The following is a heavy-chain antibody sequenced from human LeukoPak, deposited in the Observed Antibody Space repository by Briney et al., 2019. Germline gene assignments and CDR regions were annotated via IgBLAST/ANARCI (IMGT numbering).Heavy chain of an antibody. CDR3: ARTRATVTDY. J-gene: IGHJ4*02. CDR1: GGSISSYY. CDR2: IYYSGST. Sequence: SETLSLTCTVSGGSISSYYWSWIRQPPGKGLEWIGYIYYSGSTYYNPSFKSRVTISVDTSKNQFSLKLSSVTAADTAVYYCARTRATVTDYWGQGTLVTVSS. D-gene: IGHD4-17*01. V-gene: IGHV4-59*08.